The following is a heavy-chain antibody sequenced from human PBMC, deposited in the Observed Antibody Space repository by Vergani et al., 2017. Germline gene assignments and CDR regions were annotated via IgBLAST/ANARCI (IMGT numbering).Heavy chain of an antibody. J-gene: IGHJ6*03. CDR2: IKQDGSEK. Sequence: EVQLVESGGGLVQPGGSLRLSCAASGFTFSSYWMSWVRQAPGKGLEWVANIKQDGSEKYYVDSVKGRFTISRDNAKNSLYLQMNSLRAEDTAVYYCAREHSTKIYCSSTSCTDLHYYYYYMDVWGKGTTVTVSS. V-gene: IGHV3-7*01. D-gene: IGHD2-2*01. CDR1: GFTFSSYW. CDR3: AREHSTKIYCSSTSCTDLHYYYYYMDV.